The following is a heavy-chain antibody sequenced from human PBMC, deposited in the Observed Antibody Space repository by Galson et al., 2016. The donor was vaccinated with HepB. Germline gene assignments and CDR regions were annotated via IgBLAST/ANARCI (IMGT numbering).Heavy chain of an antibody. CDR2: IYYSGST. V-gene: IGHV4-59*01. J-gene: IGHJ5*02. Sequence: ETLSLTCTVSAGSIKTYYWSWIRQPPGKGLEWIGYIYYSGSTNYHPSLKSRVTISIDTSKNQFSLKLRSVTAADTAVYYCASSNMWRGWFDPWGQGTLVTVSS. CDR3: ASSNMWRGWFDP. D-gene: IGHD2-21*01. CDR1: AGSIKTYY.